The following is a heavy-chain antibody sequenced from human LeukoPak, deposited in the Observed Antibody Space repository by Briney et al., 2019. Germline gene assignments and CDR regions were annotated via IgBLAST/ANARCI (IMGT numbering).Heavy chain of an antibody. CDR1: GFTVNNNY. V-gene: IGHV3-53*01. Sequence: GGSLRLSCAASGFTVNNNYMTWVRQAPGKGLEWVSVLYSNRITYYADSVKGRFTISRDSSKNTLYLQMNSLRAEDTAVYYCARGITMMIVAPGYWGQGTLVTVSS. D-gene: IGHD3-22*01. J-gene: IGHJ4*02. CDR2: LYSNRIT. CDR3: ARGITMMIVAPGY.